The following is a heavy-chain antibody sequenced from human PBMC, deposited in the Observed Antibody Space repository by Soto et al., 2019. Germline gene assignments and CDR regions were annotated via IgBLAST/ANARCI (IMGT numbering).Heavy chain of an antibody. CDR1: GFTFSTYA. CDR2: ISGSGGST. V-gene: IGHV3-23*01. CDR3: AKGPTYDAFDV. J-gene: IGHJ3*01. Sequence: GGSLRLSCAASGFTFSTYAMSWVRQAPGKGLEWVSTISGSGGSTYYADSVKGRFPISRDNSENTLYLQINSLRAEDTAVYYCAKGPTYDAFDVWGQGTMVTVSS. D-gene: IGHD3-16*01.